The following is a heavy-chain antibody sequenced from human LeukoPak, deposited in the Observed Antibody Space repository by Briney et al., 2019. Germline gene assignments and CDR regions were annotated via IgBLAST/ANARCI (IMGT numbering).Heavy chain of an antibody. CDR1: GGSISSSSYY. D-gene: IGHD1-26*01. J-gene: IGHJ4*02. CDR2: IYYSGST. CDR3: AREGGSASSEVF. Sequence: SETLSLTCTVSGGSISSSSYYWGWIRQPPGTGLEWFGSIYYSGSTYYNPSLKSRVTISVDTSKNQFSLKLSSVTAAGTSVYYCAREGGSASSEVFWGQGTLVTVSS. V-gene: IGHV4-39*02.